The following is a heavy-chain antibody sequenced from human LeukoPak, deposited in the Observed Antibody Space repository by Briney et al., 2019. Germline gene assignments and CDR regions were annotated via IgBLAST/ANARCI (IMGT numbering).Heavy chain of an antibody. J-gene: IGHJ4*02. Sequence: GGSLRLSCAASGFTFSSYGMHWVRQAPGKGLGWVGVIWYDGSNKYYADSVKGRFTISRDNSKNTLYLQMNSLRAEDTAAYYCATDYADYDSSGYGFDYWGQGTLVTVSS. V-gene: IGHV3-33*01. D-gene: IGHD3-22*01. CDR2: IWYDGSNK. CDR1: GFTFSSYG. CDR3: ATDYADYDSSGYGFDY.